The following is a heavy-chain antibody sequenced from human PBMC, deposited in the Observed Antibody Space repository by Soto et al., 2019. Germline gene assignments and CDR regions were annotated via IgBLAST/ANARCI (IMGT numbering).Heavy chain of an antibody. Sequence: GGSLRLSCAASGFTFSSYAMSWVRQAPGKGLEWVSAISGSGGSTYYADSVKGRFTISRDNSKNTLYLQMNSLRAEDTAVYYCAKRRFATLYYYYGMDVWGQGTTVTVSS. J-gene: IGHJ6*02. CDR2: ISGSGGST. CDR1: GFTFSSYA. D-gene: IGHD3-10*01. CDR3: AKRRFATLYYYYGMDV. V-gene: IGHV3-23*01.